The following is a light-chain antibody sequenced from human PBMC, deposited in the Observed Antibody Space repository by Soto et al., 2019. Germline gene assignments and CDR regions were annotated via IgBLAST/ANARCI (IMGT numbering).Light chain of an antibody. CDR3: QQYDSLPPT. J-gene: IGKJ4*01. CDR1: QDISNY. Sequence: DIQMTQSPSSLSASVGDRVTITCQASQDISNYLNWYQLRPGKAPKLLIYDTSNLETGVPSRFSGSGSWTDFTFTISSLQPEDFATYYCQQYDSLPPTFGGGTKVEIK. V-gene: IGKV1-33*01. CDR2: DTS.